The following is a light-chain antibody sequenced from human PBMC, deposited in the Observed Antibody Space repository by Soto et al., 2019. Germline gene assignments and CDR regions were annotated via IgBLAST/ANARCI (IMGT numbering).Light chain of an antibody. J-gene: IGLJ3*02. Sequence: QSVLTQPASVSGSPGQSITISCTGTSIDVGHPYNYVSWYQQYPGKAHKLLILGVSNRPSGISGRFSGSKSGNTASLTISGLQPEDEADYYCMSYIASTSTHWVLGGGTKLTVL. CDR3: MSYIASTSTHWV. CDR2: GVS. CDR1: SIDVGHPYNY. V-gene: IGLV2-14*03.